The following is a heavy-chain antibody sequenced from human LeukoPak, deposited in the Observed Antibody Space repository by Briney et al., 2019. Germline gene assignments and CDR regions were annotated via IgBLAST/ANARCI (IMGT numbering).Heavy chain of an antibody. D-gene: IGHD3-22*01. CDR2: FGTRSTSI. Sequence: NAGGSLRLSCTASGFTFSGYSMNWIRQAPGKGLEWVSSFGTRSTSIYHAGSVKGRFAISRDNAKNSLYLQTNSLRAEDTALYYCAREVSEGFDFWGQGTLVTVSS. J-gene: IGHJ4*02. CDR1: GFTFSGYS. CDR3: AREVSEGFDF. V-gene: IGHV3-21*01.